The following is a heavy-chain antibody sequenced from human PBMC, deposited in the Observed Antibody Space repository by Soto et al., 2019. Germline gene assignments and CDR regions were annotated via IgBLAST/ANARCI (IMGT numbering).Heavy chain of an antibody. CDR1: GFTFSNAW. Sequence: VGSLRLSCAASGFTFSNAWMSWVRQAPGKGLEWVGRIKSKTDGGTTDYAAPVKGRFTISRDDSKNTLYLQMNSLKTEDTAVYYCTTLAVVVVAATPPDAFDIWGQGTMVTVSS. J-gene: IGHJ3*02. D-gene: IGHD2-15*01. CDR3: TTLAVVVVAATPPDAFDI. CDR2: IKSKTDGGTT. V-gene: IGHV3-15*01.